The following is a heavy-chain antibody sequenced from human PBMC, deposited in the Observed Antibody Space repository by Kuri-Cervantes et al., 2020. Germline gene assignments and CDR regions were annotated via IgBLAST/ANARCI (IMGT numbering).Heavy chain of an antibody. CDR2: ISHSGSLI. J-gene: IGHJ6*03. CDR1: GFTFSSYS. CDR3: ARVGGYCSSTNCFGYYLDV. D-gene: IGHD2-2*01. V-gene: IGHV3-48*04. Sequence: GGSLRLSCAASGFTFSSYSMNWVRQAPGKGLEWVSYISHSGSLIYEADSVKGRFTISRDNAQNSLYLQMNSLRGEDTAVYYCARVGGYCSSTNCFGYYLDVWGKGTTVTVSS.